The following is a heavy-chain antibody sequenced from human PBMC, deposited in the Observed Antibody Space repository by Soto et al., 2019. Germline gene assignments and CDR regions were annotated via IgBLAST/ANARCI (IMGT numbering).Heavy chain of an antibody. J-gene: IGHJ4*02. CDR2: IIPIFGTA. Sequence: SVKVSCKASGGTFSSYAISWVRQAPGQGLEWMGGIIPIFGTANYAQKFKGRVTITADESTSTAYMELSSLRSEDTAVYYCARYSSSARLFDYWGQGTLVTVSS. CDR3: ARYSSSARLFDY. D-gene: IGHD6-6*01. CDR1: GGTFSSYA. V-gene: IGHV1-69*13.